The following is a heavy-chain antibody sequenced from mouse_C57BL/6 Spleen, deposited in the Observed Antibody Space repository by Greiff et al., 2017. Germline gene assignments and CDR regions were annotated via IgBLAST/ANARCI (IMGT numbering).Heavy chain of an antibody. CDR3: ARRIYYYGSSYVSYAMDY. Sequence: QVQLKESGPGLVQPSQSLSITCTVSGFSLTSYGVHWVRQSPGKGLEWLGVIWSGGSTDSNAAFISRLSISKDNSKSQVFFKMNSLQADDTAIYYCARRIYYYGSSYVSYAMDYWGQGTSVTVSS. CDR1: GFSLTSYG. J-gene: IGHJ4*01. V-gene: IGHV2-2*01. CDR2: IWSGGST. D-gene: IGHD1-1*01.